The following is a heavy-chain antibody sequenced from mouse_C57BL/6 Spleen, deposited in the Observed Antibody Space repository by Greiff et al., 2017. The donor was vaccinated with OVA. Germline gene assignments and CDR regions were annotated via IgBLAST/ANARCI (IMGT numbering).Heavy chain of an antibody. Sequence: QVQLKQPGAELVMPGASVKLSCKASGYTFTSYWMHWVKQRPGQGLEWIGEIDPSDSYTNYNQKFKGKSTLTVDKSSSTAYMQLSSLTSEDSAVYYCARQAIYYGNYFDYWGQGTTLTVSS. CDR1: GYTFTSYW. CDR3: ARQAIYYGNYFDY. V-gene: IGHV1-69*01. D-gene: IGHD2-1*01. CDR2: IDPSDSYT. J-gene: IGHJ2*01.